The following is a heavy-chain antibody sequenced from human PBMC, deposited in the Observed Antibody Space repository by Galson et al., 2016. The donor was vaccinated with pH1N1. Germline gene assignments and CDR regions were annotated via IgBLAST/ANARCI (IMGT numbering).Heavy chain of an antibody. V-gene: IGHV4-38-2*02. D-gene: IGHD2-15*01. Sequence: ETLSLTCTVSGSSISSGYYWGWIRQPPGKGLEWIGSVFQSGSTYYNPSLKSRVTISLDTSKDQFSLKLNSVTAADTAVYYCATRMEGAALEYFQELGQGTLVTVSS. CDR3: ATRMEGAALEYFQE. J-gene: IGHJ1*01. CDR2: VFQSGST. CDR1: GSSISSGYY.